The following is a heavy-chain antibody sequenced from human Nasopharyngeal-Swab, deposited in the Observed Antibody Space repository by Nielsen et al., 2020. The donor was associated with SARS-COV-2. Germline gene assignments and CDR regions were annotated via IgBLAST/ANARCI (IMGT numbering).Heavy chain of an antibody. Sequence: WIRQPPGKGLEWIGYIYYSGSTNYNPSLKSRVTISVDTSKNQFFLKLSSVTAADTAVYYCARVRSVRRIYSRFYYYGMDVWGQGTTVTVSS. V-gene: IGHV4-59*01. J-gene: IGHJ6*02. D-gene: IGHD2-15*01. CDR3: ARVRSVRRIYSRFYYYGMDV. CDR2: IYYSGST.